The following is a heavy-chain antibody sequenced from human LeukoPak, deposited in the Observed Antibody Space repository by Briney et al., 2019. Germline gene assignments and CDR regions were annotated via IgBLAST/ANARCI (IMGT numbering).Heavy chain of an antibody. CDR2: IYPGDSDT. V-gene: IGHV5-51*01. CDR1: GYSFTRYW. D-gene: IGHD2-21*02. CDR3: ARREYCGGDCYYDVNWFDP. J-gene: IGHJ5*02. Sequence: GESLKISCKGSGYSFTRYWIGWVRQMPGKGLEWMGIIYPGDSDTRYSPSFQGQVTISADKSISTAYLQWSSLKASDTAMYYCARREYCGGDCYYDVNWFDPWGQGTLVTVSS.